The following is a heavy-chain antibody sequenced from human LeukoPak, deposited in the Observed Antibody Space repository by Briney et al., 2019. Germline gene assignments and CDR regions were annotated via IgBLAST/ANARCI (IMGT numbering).Heavy chain of an antibody. CDR1: GFTFSSYA. V-gene: IGHV3-7*01. D-gene: IGHD4-17*01. J-gene: IGHJ4*02. Sequence: PGGSLRLSCAASGFTFSSYAMSWVRQAPGKGLEWVANIKQDGSEKYYVDSVKGRFTISRDNAKNSLYLQMNSLRAEDTAVYYCARVYGDYAESYFDYWGQGTLVTVSS. CDR2: IKQDGSEK. CDR3: ARVYGDYAESYFDY.